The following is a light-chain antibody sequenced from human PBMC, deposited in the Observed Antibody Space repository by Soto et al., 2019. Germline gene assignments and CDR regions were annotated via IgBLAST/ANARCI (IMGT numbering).Light chain of an antibody. CDR2: EGN. CDR1: VSDVGSFGP. Sequence: QSVLTQPASVSGSPGQSITISCTGSVSDVGSFGPVSWFQQHPGQVPKLIIYEGNRRPSGVSSRFSGSKSGNTASLTISGLQAEDEADYYCCSYVGARTYVVGAGTKVTVL. V-gene: IGLV2-23*01. CDR3: CSYVGARTYV. J-gene: IGLJ1*01.